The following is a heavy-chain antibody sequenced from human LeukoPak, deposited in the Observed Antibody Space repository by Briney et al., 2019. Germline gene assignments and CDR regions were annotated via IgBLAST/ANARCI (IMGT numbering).Heavy chain of an antibody. CDR2: IYSGGST. J-gene: IGHJ5*02. D-gene: IGHD3-10*01. CDR3: TKEGLGSGTFSAWFDP. Sequence: QPGGSLRLSCAASGLTVSSNCMSWVRQAPGKGLEWVSFIYSGGSTYYTDSVKGRFTISRDNSKNTLYLQMNSLRAEDTAVYYCTKEGLGSGTFSAWFDPWGQGTLLTVSS. V-gene: IGHV3-53*01. CDR1: GLTVSSNC.